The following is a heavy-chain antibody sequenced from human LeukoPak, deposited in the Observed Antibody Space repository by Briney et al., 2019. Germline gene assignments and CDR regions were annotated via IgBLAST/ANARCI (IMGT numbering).Heavy chain of an antibody. CDR3: ARGHVGDDWSCFDF. CDR1: GFTVTTNY. V-gene: IGHV3-66*01. D-gene: IGHD1-26*01. J-gene: IGHJ4*02. CDR2: IYSGGST. Sequence: GGALRLSCAASGFTVTTNYMSWVRHAPEKGLEWVSVIYSGGSTFYADSVRGTLTLSRDSSKNTLYLHMNTLRAEDTAVYYCARGHVGDDWSCFDFWGQGTLVTVSS.